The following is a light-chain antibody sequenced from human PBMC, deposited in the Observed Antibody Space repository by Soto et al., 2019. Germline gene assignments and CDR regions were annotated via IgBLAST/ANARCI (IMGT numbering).Light chain of an antibody. J-gene: IGKJ1*01. Sequence: EIVMTQSPATLSVSPGEGATLSCRASQSVGSNLAWYQQKHGQAPRLLFYGASARATGVPDRFSGSGSGTDFTLTISSLQSEDFATYYCQQYNNCPQTFGQGTKVDIK. V-gene: IGKV3-15*01. CDR2: GAS. CDR1: QSVGSN. CDR3: QQYNNCPQT.